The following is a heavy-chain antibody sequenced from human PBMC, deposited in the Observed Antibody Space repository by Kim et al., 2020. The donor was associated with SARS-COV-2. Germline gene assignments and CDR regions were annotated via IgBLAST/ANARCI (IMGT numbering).Heavy chain of an antibody. CDR1: GFTFSSYG. Sequence: GGSLRLSCAASGFTFSSYGMHWVRQAPGKGLEWVAVISYDGSNKYYEDSVKGRFTISRDNSKNTLYLQMNSLRAEDTAVYYCATDIVATIARRELDYWGQGTLVTVSS. D-gene: IGHD5-12*01. CDR3: ATDIVATIARRELDY. J-gene: IGHJ4*02. CDR2: ISYDGSNK. V-gene: IGHV3-30*03.